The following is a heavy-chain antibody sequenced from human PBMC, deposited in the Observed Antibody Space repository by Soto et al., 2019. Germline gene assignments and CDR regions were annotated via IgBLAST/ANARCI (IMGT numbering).Heavy chain of an antibody. CDR2: IKQDESKR. CDR3: ATDSSPSYTSRWYDAFDI. CDR1: GFTFSSYW. Sequence: EVQLVESGGGLVQPGGSLRLSCAASGFTFSSYWMTWVRQAPGKGLEWVANIKQDESKRYYVDSVEGRFTISRDNAKNSLFLQMNSLRADNTAVYYCATDSSPSYTSRWYDAFDIWVRGTMVTVSS. V-gene: IGHV3-7*05. D-gene: IGHD6-13*01. J-gene: IGHJ3*02.